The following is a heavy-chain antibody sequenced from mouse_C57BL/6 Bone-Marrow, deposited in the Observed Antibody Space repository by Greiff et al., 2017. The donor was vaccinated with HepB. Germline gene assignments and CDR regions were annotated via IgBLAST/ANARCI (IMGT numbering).Heavy chain of an antibody. CDR1: GYSFTDYN. Sequence: VQLQQSGPELVKPGASVKISCKASGYSFTDYNMNWVKQSNGKSLEWIGVINTNYGTNSYNQKFKGKATLTVDQSSSTAYMQLNSLTSEDSAVYYCETTVVARYFDVWGTGTTVTVSS. J-gene: IGHJ1*03. CDR3: ETTVVARYFDV. CDR2: INTNYGTN. V-gene: IGHV1-39*01. D-gene: IGHD1-1*01.